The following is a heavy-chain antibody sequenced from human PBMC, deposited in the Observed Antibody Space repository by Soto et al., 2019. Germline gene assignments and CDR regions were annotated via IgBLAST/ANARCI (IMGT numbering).Heavy chain of an antibody. V-gene: IGHV4-59*01. CDR1: GDSISTYY. D-gene: IGHD3-22*01. CDR2: IYYTGST. Sequence: ETLSLTCTVSGDSISTYYWSWIRQRPGKGLEWIGYIYYTGSTNYNPSLKSRVTISIDTSKNQFSLSLKSVTAADTAVYFCARGYYYDIDGYPSWYFDYWGQGTRVTVS. J-gene: IGHJ4*02. CDR3: ARGYYYDIDGYPSWYFDY.